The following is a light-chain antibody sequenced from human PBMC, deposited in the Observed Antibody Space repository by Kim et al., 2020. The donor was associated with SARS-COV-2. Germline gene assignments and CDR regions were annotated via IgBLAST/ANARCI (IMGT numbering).Light chain of an antibody. Sequence: QPVLTQSSSASASLGSSVKLTCTLSSGHSSYIIAWHQQQPGKAPRYLMKLEGSGSYNKGSGVPDRLSGSSSGADRYLTISNLQSEDEADYYCETWDSNTRVFGGGTQLTVL. V-gene: IGLV4-60*03. CDR1: SGHSSYI. J-gene: IGLJ7*01. CDR2: LEGSGSY. CDR3: ETWDSNTRV.